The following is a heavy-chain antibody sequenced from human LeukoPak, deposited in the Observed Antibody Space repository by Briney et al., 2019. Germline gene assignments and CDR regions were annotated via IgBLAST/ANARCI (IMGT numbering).Heavy chain of an antibody. CDR3: ARENYGEGSWFDP. CDR1: GGSISSGGYC. Sequence: SQTLSLTCTVSGGSISSGGYCWSWIRQHPGKGLEWIGYIYYSGSTYYNPSLKSRVTRSVDTSKNQFSLKLSSVTAADTAVYYCARENYGEGSWFDPWGQGTLVTVSS. D-gene: IGHD1-7*01. CDR2: IYYSGST. J-gene: IGHJ5*02. V-gene: IGHV4-31*03.